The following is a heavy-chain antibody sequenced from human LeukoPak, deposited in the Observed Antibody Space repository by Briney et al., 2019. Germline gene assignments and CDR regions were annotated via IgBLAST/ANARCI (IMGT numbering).Heavy chain of an antibody. J-gene: IGHJ4*02. D-gene: IGHD2-21*02. CDR3: ARDYCGGDCYSHY. CDR2: IYYSGST. Sequence: SETLSLTRTVSGGSISSGGYYWSWIRQHPGKGLEWIGYIYYSGSTYYNPSLKSRVTISVDTSKNQFSLKLSSVTAADTAVYYCARDYCGGDCYSHYWGQGTLVTVSS. V-gene: IGHV4-31*03. CDR1: GGSISSGGYY.